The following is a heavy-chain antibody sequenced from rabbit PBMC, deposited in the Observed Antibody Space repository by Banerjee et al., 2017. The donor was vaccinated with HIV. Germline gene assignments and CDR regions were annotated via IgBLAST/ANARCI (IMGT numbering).Heavy chain of an antibody. CDR3: ARDGAGYAGYGYATGGNL. D-gene: IGHD6-1*01. J-gene: IGHJ4*01. V-gene: IGHV1S45*01. Sequence: QELLVESGGGLVTLGGSLKLSCKASGFSFNNKYVMCWVRQAPGKGLEWIACINTSSGNTVYASWAKGRFTISKTSSTTVTLQMTSLTAADTATYFCARDGAGYAGYGYATGGNLWGPGTLVTVS. CDR2: INTSSGNT. CDR1: GFSFNNKYV.